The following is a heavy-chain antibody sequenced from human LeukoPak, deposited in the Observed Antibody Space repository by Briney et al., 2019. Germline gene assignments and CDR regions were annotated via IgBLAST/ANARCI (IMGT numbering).Heavy chain of an antibody. Sequence: ASVKVSCKASGFTFTSYDINWVRQASGQGLEWMGWMNPNNGNTGYAQKFQGRVTMTRDTSISTAYMELRGLRSEDTAVYYCVRDGEGVAISVNYWFNPWGQGTLVTVSS. CDR3: VRDGEGVAISVNYWFNP. CDR1: GFTFTSYD. J-gene: IGHJ5*02. V-gene: IGHV1-8*01. D-gene: IGHD3-10*01. CDR2: MNPNNGNT.